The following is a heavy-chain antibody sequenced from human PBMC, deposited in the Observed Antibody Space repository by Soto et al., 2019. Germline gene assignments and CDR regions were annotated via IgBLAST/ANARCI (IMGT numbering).Heavy chain of an antibody. CDR1: GGSISSYY. D-gene: IGHD3-22*01. CDR3: ARDGENYDSSGYYYDRAFDI. Sequence: PSETLSLTCTVSGGSISSYYWSWIRQPPGKGLEWIGYIYYSGSTNYNPSLKSRVTISVDTSKNQFSLKLSSVTAADTAVYYCARDGENYDSSGYYYDRAFDIWGQGTMVTVSS. J-gene: IGHJ3*02. CDR2: IYYSGST. V-gene: IGHV4-59*01.